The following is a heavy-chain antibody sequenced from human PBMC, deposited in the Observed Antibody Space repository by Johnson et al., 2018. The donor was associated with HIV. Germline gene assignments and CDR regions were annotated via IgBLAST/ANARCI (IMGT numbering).Heavy chain of an antibody. V-gene: IGHV3-20*04. J-gene: IGHJ3*02. Sequence: VLLVESGGGLVQPGGSLRLSCEASGFTFDDYGMTWVRQPPGKGLEWVSGINWNGGSTGYADSVKGRFTISRDNAKNSLYLQMNSLRAEDTAVYYCAKDLDSSSWGAFDIWGQGTMVTVSS. CDR3: AKDLDSSSWGAFDI. CDR2: INWNGGST. D-gene: IGHD6-6*01. CDR1: GFTFDDYG.